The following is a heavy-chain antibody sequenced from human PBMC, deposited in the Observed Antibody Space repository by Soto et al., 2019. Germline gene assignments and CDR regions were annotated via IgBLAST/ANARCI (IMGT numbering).Heavy chain of an antibody. CDR3: AKVSLVGATSEAYDY. CDR1: GFTFSSYG. V-gene: IGHV3-30*18. J-gene: IGHJ4*02. Sequence: QVQLVESGGGVVQPGRSLRLSCSASGFTFSSYGMHWVRQAPGKGLEWVAVISYDGSNTYYLDSVKGRFTISRDNSKSXLSLQMDSLRPEDTAVYYCAKVSLVGATSEAYDYWGQGTLVTVSS. D-gene: IGHD1-26*01. CDR2: ISYDGSNT.